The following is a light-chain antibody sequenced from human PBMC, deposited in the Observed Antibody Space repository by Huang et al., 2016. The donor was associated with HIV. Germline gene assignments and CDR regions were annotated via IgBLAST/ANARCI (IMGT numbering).Light chain of an antibody. V-gene: IGKV1-33*01. CDR2: EAF. CDR1: QDISNY. CDR3: QQYESLPLT. J-gene: IGKJ4*01. Sequence: DIQMTQSPSSLSASVVDRVTITCQAIQDISNYLKWYQQKPGKAPKLLIHEAFNLKTGVPSRFSGSGAGTDCTFTISSLQPEDIATYYCQQYESLPLTFGGGTKVEIK.